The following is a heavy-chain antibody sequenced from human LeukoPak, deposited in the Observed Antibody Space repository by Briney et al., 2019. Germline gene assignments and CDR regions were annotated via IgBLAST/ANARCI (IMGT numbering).Heavy chain of an antibody. Sequence: GGSLRLSCAASGFTFSSYDMHWVHQAPGKGLEWVAFIRYDGSNQYYADSVKGRFTISRDNSKNTLYLQLNSLRSEDTAVYYCARYEYFDYWGQGTLVIVSS. J-gene: IGHJ4*02. CDR1: GFTFSSYD. CDR3: ARYEYFDY. D-gene: IGHD2-15*01. V-gene: IGHV3-30*02. CDR2: IRYDGSNQ.